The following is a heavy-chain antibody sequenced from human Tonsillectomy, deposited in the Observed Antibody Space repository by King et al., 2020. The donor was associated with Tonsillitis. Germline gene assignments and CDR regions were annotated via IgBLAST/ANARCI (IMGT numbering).Heavy chain of an antibody. CDR1: GYTFTGYY. V-gene: IGHV1-2*02. J-gene: IGHJ3*02. D-gene: IGHD2-21*02. CDR2: INPNSGGT. Sequence: VQLVESGAEVKKPGASVKVSCKASGYTFTGYYMHWVRQAPGQGLEWMGWINPNSGGTNYAQKFQGRVTMTRDTSISTAYMELSRLRSDDTAVYYCARGVCGGDCYSRFDGAFDIWGQGTMVTVSS. CDR3: ARGVCGGDCYSRFDGAFDI.